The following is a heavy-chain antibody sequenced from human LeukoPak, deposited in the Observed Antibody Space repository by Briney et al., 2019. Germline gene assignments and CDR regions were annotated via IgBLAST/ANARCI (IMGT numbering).Heavy chain of an antibody. Sequence: GASVKVSCKASGYTFTSYYMHWVRQAPGQGLEWMGWINTNTGNPTYAQGFTGRFVFSLDTSVSTAYLQISSLKAEDTAVYYCAREGGLYSSSSSWGLFDYWGQGTLVTVSS. D-gene: IGHD6-6*01. CDR1: GYTFTSYY. V-gene: IGHV7-4-1*02. CDR2: INTNTGNP. J-gene: IGHJ4*02. CDR3: AREGGLYSSSSSWGLFDY.